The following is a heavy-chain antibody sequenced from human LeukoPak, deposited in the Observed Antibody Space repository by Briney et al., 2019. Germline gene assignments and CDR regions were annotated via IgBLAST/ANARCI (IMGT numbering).Heavy chain of an antibody. V-gene: IGHV3-21*01. CDR1: GFTFSSYS. CDR2: ISSSSSYM. J-gene: IGHJ4*02. Sequence: GGSLRLSCAASGFTFSSYSMNWVRQAPGKGLEWVSSISSSSSYMYYADSVKGRFTISRDNAKNSLYLQMNSLRAEDTAVYYCARDDFYDSSGYPLGYWGQGTLVTVSS. CDR3: ARDDFYDSSGYPLGY. D-gene: IGHD3-22*01.